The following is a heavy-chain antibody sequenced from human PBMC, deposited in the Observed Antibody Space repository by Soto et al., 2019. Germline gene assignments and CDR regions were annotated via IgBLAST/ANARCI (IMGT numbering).Heavy chain of an antibody. Sequence: QVQLVQSGAEVKKPGASVKVSCKASGYSFINYDICWVRQAAGQGPEWMGWMNPSSGNTKVSYLQKFQSRLSMTRDISTGTSLLEALDPRSDDTALYSCARGGTIDYVFWNNPQGHWLDSGGQGTLVTVSS. V-gene: IGHV1-8*01. CDR1: GYSFINYD. CDR2: MNPSSGNT. D-gene: IGHD3-10*02. CDR3: ARGGTIDYVFWNNPQGHWLDS. J-gene: IGHJ5*01.